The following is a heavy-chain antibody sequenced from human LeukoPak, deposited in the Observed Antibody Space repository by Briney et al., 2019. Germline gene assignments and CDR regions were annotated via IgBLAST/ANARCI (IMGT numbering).Heavy chain of an antibody. CDR2: IYYSGST. Sequence: SETLSLTCAVYGGSFSGYYWSWIRQPPGKGLEWIGYIYYSGSTNYNPSLKSRVTISVDTSKNQFSLKLSSVTAADTAVYYCARESREDSWTFDYWGQGTLVTVSS. J-gene: IGHJ4*02. D-gene: IGHD3/OR15-3a*01. V-gene: IGHV4-59*01. CDR3: ARESREDSWTFDY. CDR1: GGSFSGYY.